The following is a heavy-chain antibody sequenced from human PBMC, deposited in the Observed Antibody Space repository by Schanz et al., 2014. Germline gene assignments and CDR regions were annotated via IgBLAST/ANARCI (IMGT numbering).Heavy chain of an antibody. D-gene: IGHD2-15*01. CDR2: ITTGGNT. CDR3: SKDKQGSRSDDS. CDR1: GFTLSSYA. V-gene: IGHV3-23*04. J-gene: IGHJ5*01. Sequence: DVQLAESGGGLVQPGGSLRLSCAASGFTLSSYALSWVRQTPGKGLEWVSSITTGGNTYYRDSVKGRFIVSRDNSKNTLYLEMNRLRVDDTAVYYCSKDKQGSRSDDSWGQGTLVTVSS.